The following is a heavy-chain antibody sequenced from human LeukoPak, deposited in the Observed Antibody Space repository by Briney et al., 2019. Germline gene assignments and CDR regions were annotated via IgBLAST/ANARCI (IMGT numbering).Heavy chain of an antibody. D-gene: IGHD6-19*01. CDR2: INHSGST. CDR1: GGSFSGYY. Sequence: PSETLSLTCAVYGGSFSGYYWSWIRQPPGKGLEWIGEINHSGSTNYNPSLKSRVTISVDTSKNQFSLKLSSVTAADTAVYYCARGKRGWYRDRTWGYDYWGQGTLVTVSS. V-gene: IGHV4-34*01. CDR3: ARGKRGWYRDRTWGYDY. J-gene: IGHJ4*02.